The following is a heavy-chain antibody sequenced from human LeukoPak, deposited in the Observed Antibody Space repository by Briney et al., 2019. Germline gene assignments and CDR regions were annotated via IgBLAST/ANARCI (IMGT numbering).Heavy chain of an antibody. Sequence: PGRSLRLSCAASGFTFDDYAMHWVRQAPGKGLEWVSGISWNSGSIGYADSVKGRFTISRDNSRNTLYLQMNSLRAEDTAVYYCAKASRSDSSGYYSHFDYWGQGTLVTVSS. V-gene: IGHV3-9*01. CDR3: AKASRSDSSGYYSHFDY. J-gene: IGHJ4*02. D-gene: IGHD3-22*01. CDR2: ISWNSGSI. CDR1: GFTFDDYA.